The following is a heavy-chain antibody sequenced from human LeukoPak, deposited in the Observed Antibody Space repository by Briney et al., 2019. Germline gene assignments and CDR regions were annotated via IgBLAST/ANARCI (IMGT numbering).Heavy chain of an antibody. CDR1: GFTFSDYT. CDR2: ITRSSSPI. Sequence: PGGSLRLSCAASGFTFSDYTMNWVRQAPGKGLEWLSYITRSSSPIYYADSVKGRFTTSRDNAKNSLYLQMNSLRAEDTAVYYCARDNAGYGYWGQGTLVTVSS. J-gene: IGHJ4*02. V-gene: IGHV3-48*01. CDR3: ARDNAGYGY. D-gene: IGHD5-12*01.